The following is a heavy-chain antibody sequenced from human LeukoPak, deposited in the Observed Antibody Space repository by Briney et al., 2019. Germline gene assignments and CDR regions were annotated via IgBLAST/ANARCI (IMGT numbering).Heavy chain of an antibody. Sequence: PGGSLRLSCAASGFTVSSNYMSWVRQAPGKGLEWVSIIYSGGSTYYADSVKGRFTISRDNSKNTLYLQMNSLRAEDTAVYYYASALLWFGEINYYGMDVWGQGTTVTVSS. J-gene: IGHJ6*02. CDR1: GFTVSSNY. CDR3: ASALLWFGEINYYGMDV. D-gene: IGHD3-10*01. V-gene: IGHV3-53*01. CDR2: IYSGGST.